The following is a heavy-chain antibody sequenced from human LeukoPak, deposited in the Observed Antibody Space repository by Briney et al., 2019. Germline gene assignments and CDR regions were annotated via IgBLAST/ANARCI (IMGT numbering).Heavy chain of an antibody. J-gene: IGHJ4*02. CDR3: ARVIGYDQLDY. Sequence: SETLSLTCSVSGGSISSGDYYWSWIRQHPGKGLEWTGYIHYSGSTYYNPSLKSRVSISVSTSKNRFSLQLSSVTAADTAVYYCARVIGYDQLDYWGQGTLVTVSS. V-gene: IGHV4-31*03. CDR1: GGSISSGDYY. D-gene: IGHD5-12*01. CDR2: IHYSGST.